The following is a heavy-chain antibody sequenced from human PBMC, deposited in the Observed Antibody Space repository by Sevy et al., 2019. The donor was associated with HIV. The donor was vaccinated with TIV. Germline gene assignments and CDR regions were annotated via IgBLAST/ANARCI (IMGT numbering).Heavy chain of an antibody. J-gene: IGHJ1*01. Sequence: GGSLRLSCAASGFTFSDYYMSWIRQAPGKGLEWVSYISSSGSIIYYADSVKGRFTISRDNAKNSLYLQMNSLRAEDTAVYYCAGLYCSGGSCYGGGYFQHWGQGTLVTVSS. CDR2: ISSSGSII. CDR3: AGLYCSGGSCYGGGYFQH. V-gene: IGHV3-11*01. CDR1: GFTFSDYY. D-gene: IGHD2-15*01.